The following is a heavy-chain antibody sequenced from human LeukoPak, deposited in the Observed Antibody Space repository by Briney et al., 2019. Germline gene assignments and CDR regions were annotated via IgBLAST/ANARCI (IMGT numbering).Heavy chain of an antibody. J-gene: IGHJ4*02. D-gene: IGHD1-26*01. CDR2: MNPNSGNT. CDR1: GYTFTSYD. Sequence: ASVKVSCKASGYTFTSYDINWVRQATGQGLEWMGWMNPNSGNTGYAQKFQGRVTMTRNTSISTAYMELSSLRSEDTAVYYCARAPGSGSYSAFDYWAREPWSPSPQ. CDR3: ARAPGSGSYSAFDY. V-gene: IGHV1-8*01.